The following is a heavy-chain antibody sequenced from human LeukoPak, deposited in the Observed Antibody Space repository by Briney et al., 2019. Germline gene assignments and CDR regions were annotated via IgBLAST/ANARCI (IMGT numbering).Heavy chain of an antibody. CDR1: GFTFSTYD. D-gene: IGHD2-2*02. CDR3: AKDFGPIVVVPAAIPDY. Sequence: GGSLRLSCAASGFTFSTYDMHWVRQAPGKGLEWVAFIRYDASNKFYADSVKGRFTIPRDNSKNTLYLQMNSLRAEDTAVYYCAKDFGPIVVVPAAIPDYWGQGTLVTVSS. CDR2: IRYDASNK. V-gene: IGHV3-30*02. J-gene: IGHJ4*02.